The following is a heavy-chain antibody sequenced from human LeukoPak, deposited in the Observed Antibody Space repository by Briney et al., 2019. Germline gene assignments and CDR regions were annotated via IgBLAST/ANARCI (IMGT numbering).Heavy chain of an antibody. J-gene: IGHJ6*02. CDR3: ARDRERGYSGYDDYYYYGMDV. V-gene: IGHV4-39*07. CDR1: GGSISSSSYY. D-gene: IGHD5-12*01. CDR2: IYYSGST. Sequence: SETLSLTCTVSGGSISSSSYYWGWIRQPPGKGLEWIGSIYYSGSTYYNPSLKSRVTISVDTSKNQFSLKLGSVTAADTAVYYCARDRERGYSGYDDYYYYGMDVWGQGTTVTVSS.